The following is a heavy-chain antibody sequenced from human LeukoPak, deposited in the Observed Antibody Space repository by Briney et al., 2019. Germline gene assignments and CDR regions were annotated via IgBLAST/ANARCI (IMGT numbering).Heavy chain of an antibody. CDR1: GFTFSGSA. D-gene: IGHD3-3*02. J-gene: IGHJ4*02. CDR2: IRSKASSYAT. Sequence: GGSLKLSCAASGFTFSGSAMHWVRQASGKGLEWVGRIRSKASSYATAYTASVKGRFTISRDDSKNTAYLQMNSLKTEDTAVYYCTVIALPNYWGQGTLVTVSS. CDR3: TVIALPNY. V-gene: IGHV3-73*01.